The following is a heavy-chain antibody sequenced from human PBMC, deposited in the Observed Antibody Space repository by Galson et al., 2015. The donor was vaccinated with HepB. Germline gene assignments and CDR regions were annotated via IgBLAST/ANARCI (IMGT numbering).Heavy chain of an antibody. Sequence: ETLSLTCAVYGGSFSGYYWSWIRQPPGKGLEWIGEINHSGSTNYNPSLKSRVTISVDTSKNQFSLKLSSVTAADTAVYYCARGGPRANYDSSGFYYYYGMDVWGQGTTVTVSS. J-gene: IGHJ6*02. V-gene: IGHV4-34*01. D-gene: IGHD3-22*01. CDR3: ARGGPRANYDSSGFYYYYGMDV. CDR1: GGSFSGYY. CDR2: INHSGST.